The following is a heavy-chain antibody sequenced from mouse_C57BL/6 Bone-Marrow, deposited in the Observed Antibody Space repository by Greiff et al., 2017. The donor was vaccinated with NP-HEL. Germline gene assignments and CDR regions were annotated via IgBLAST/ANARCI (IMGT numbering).Heavy chain of an antibody. CDR3: ARIPYYGSSLYYYAMDY. D-gene: IGHD1-1*01. CDR2: IDPANGNT. CDR1: GFNIKNTY. Sequence: VQLQQSVAELVRPGASVKLSCTASGFNIKNTYMHWVKQRPEQGLEWIGRIDPANGNTKYAPKFQGKATITADTSSNTAYLQLSSLTSEDTAIYYCARIPYYGSSLYYYAMDYWGQGTSVTVSS. J-gene: IGHJ4*01. V-gene: IGHV14-3*01.